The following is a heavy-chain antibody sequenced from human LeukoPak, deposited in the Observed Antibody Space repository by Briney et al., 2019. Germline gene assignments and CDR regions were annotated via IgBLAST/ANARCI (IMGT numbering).Heavy chain of an antibody. D-gene: IGHD3-9*01. V-gene: IGHV1-8*01. Sequence: ASVKVSCKASGYTFTSYEINWVRQATGQGLEWMGWMNPNSGNTGYAQKFQGRVTMTRNTSISTAYMELSSLRSEDTAVYYCARAGVLRYFDWLCDYYYYYGMDVWGQGTTVTVSS. CDR2: MNPNSGNT. CDR1: GYTFTSYE. CDR3: ARAGVLRYFDWLCDYYYYYGMDV. J-gene: IGHJ6*02.